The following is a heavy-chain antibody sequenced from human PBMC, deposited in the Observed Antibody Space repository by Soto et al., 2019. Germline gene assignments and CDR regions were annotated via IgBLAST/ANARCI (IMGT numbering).Heavy chain of an antibody. CDR3: ATVFTLGSSSRLSAP. V-gene: IGHV1-46*03. J-gene: IGHJ5*02. D-gene: IGHD6-6*01. Sequence: QGLEWMGIINPSGGSTSYAQKFQGRVTMTRDTSTSTVYMELSSLRSEDTAVYYCATVFTLGSSSRLSAPRRKGT. CDR2: INPSGGST.